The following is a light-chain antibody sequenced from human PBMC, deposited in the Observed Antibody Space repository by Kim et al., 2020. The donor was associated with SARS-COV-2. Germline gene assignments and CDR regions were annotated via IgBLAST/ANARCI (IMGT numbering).Light chain of an antibody. V-gene: IGKV3-11*01. CDR1: RSISNY. J-gene: IGKJ1*01. CDR3: QQRGNWPGT. CDR2: DAS. Sequence: EVVLTQSPATLSLSPGERATLSCRASRSISNYLAWYQQKPGQHPRLLIYDASDRATGIPVRFSGSGSGTDFTLTISSLEPEDCAVYYCQQRGNWPGTFGQGTKVEIK.